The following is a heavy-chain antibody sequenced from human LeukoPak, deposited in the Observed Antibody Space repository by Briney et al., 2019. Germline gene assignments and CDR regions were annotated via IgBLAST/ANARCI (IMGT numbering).Heavy chain of an antibody. CDR1: GFTFSSYL. V-gene: IGHV3-66*01. J-gene: IGHJ4*02. CDR2: IYSGGST. CDR3: ATGERMVRGDGVDY. Sequence: PGGSLRLSCAASGFTFSSYLMSWVRQAPGKGLEWVSVIYSGGSTYYADSVKGRFTISRDNSKNTLYLQMNSLRAEDTAVYFCATGERMVRGDGVDYWGQGTLVTVSS. D-gene: IGHD3-10*01.